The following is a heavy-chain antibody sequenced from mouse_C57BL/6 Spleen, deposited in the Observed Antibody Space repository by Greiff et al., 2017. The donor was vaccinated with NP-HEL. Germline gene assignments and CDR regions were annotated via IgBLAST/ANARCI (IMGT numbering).Heavy chain of an antibody. D-gene: IGHD1-2*01. CDR3: ARWLPWYFDV. CDR2: INPNNGGT. Sequence: DVKLQESGPELVKPGASVKIPCKASGYTFTDYNMDWVKQSHGKSLEWIGDINPNNGGTIYNQKFKGKATLTVDKSSSTAYMELRSLTSEDTAVYYCARWLPWYFDVWGTGTTVTVSS. V-gene: IGHV1-18*01. CDR1: GYTFTDYN. J-gene: IGHJ1*03.